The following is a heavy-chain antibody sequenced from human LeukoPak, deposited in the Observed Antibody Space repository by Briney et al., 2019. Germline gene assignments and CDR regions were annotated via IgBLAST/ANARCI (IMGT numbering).Heavy chain of an antibody. CDR1: GFTFSSYA. J-gene: IGHJ2*01. CDR3: AKAIRNLGWYFDL. Sequence: GGSPRLSCAASGFTFSSYAMSWVRQAPGKGLEWVSGITGSGHTTYYADSVKGRFTISRDNSKNTLYAQMNSLRAEDTAVYYCAKAIRNLGWYFDLWGRGTLVTVSS. V-gene: IGHV3-23*01. CDR2: ITGSGHTT. D-gene: IGHD1-14*01.